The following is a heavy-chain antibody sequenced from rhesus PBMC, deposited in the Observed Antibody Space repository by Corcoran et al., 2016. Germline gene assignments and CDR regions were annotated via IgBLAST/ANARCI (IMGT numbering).Heavy chain of an antibody. CDR1: GTSVSVYW. J-gene: IGHJ5-1*01. CDR3: ARWDRGFRFDV. Sequence: QVQLLESGPGLVKPSETLSLTCAVSGTSVSVYWWTWIRQAPGTGLEWIGEISANGDTSNYKPALTSRATISKDASKNQFSLKLTSVTAADTAVYHCARWDRGFRFDVWGPGVLVTVSS. CDR2: ISANGDTS. V-gene: IGHV4-80*01.